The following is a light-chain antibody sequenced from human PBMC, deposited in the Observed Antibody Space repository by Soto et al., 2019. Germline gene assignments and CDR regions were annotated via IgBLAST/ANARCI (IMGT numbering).Light chain of an antibody. J-gene: IGKJ5*01. CDR2: DAS. V-gene: IGKV3-15*01. Sequence: EIVMTQSPATLSVSPGERATLSCRASQSISSSLAWYQQKPGQAPRLLIYDASTRATGIPVRFSGSGSGTEFTLTISSLQSEDFAVYYCQQYYDWPITFGQGTRLDIK. CDR3: QQYYDWPIT. CDR1: QSISSS.